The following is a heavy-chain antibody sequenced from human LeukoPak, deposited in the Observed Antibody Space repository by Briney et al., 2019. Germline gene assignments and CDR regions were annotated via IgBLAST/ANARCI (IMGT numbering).Heavy chain of an antibody. CDR1: GFTFSSYA. CDR2: ISYDGSSK. D-gene: IGHD5-12*01. CDR3: AKDRGYEVVFDP. J-gene: IGHJ5*02. Sequence: PGVSLRLSCAASGFTFSSYAMHWVRQAPGKGLEWVAVISYDGSSKYYADSVKGRFTISRDNSKNTLYLQMNSLRTEDTAVYYCAKDRGYEVVFDPWGQGTLVAVSS. V-gene: IGHV3-30-3*01.